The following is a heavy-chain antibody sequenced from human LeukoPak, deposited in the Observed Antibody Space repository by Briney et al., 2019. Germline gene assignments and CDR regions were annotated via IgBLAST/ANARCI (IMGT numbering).Heavy chain of an antibody. J-gene: IGHJ6*03. D-gene: IGHD6-13*01. CDR3: ARGQMGSSWYGRGYMDV. Sequence: SETLSLTCTVYGGSFSGYYWSWIRQPPGKGLEWIGEINHSGSTNYNPSLKSRVTISVDTSKNQFSLKLSSVTAADTAVCYCARGQMGSSWYGRGYMDVWGKGTTVTVSS. V-gene: IGHV4-34*01. CDR2: INHSGST. CDR1: GGSFSGYY.